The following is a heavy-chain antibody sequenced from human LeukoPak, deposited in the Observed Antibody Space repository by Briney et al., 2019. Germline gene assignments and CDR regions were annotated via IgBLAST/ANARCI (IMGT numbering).Heavy chain of an antibody. CDR3: ARWGSGYDFGYFDY. J-gene: IGHJ4*02. D-gene: IGHD5-12*01. CDR2: IYYSGST. Sequence: SETLSLTCTVSGGSISSYYWSWIRQPPGKGLEWIGYIYYSGSTNYNPSLKSRVTISVDTSKNQFSLKLSSVTAADTAVYYCARWGSGYDFGYFDYWGQGTLVTVSS. CDR1: GGSISSYY. V-gene: IGHV4-59*01.